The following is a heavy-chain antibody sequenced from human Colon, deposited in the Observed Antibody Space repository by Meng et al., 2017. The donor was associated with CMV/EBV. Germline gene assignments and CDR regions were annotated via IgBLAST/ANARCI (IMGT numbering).Heavy chain of an antibody. J-gene: IGHJ5*02. CDR2: ISSSSSTI. CDR3: ARESSGGGFDP. Sequence: GESLKISCAASGFTFSSYSMNWVRQAPGKGLEWVSYISSSSSTIYYADSVRGRFTISRDNAKNSLYLQMNSLRAEDTAVYYCARESSGGGFDPWGQGTLGTVSS. CDR1: GFTFSSYS. V-gene: IGHV3-48*04. D-gene: IGHD1-1*01.